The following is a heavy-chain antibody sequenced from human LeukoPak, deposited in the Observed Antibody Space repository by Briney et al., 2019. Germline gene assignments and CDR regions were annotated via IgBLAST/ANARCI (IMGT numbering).Heavy chain of an antibody. CDR3: EDGIRYYYYYYMDV. D-gene: IGHD3-9*01. J-gene: IGHJ6*03. V-gene: IGHV3-20*01. CDR1: GFTFDDYG. CDR2: IHWNGDTT. Sequence: GGSLILSCTASGFTFDDYGMNWVRQAPGKGLECISGIHWNGDTTNYAASVEGRFTISRDNAKNSLYLQMNSLRAEDTAFFQAEDGIRYYYYYYMDVWGKGTTVTVSS.